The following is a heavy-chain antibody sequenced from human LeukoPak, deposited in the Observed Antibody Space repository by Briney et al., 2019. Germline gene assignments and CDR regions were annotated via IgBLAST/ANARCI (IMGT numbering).Heavy chain of an antibody. V-gene: IGHV1-8*01. CDR3: ASPSAQIPHSSGYYNA. CDR1: GYTFTSYD. D-gene: IGHD3-22*01. J-gene: IGHJ5*02. Sequence: GASVKVSCKASGYTFTSYDINWVRQATGQGPEWTGWMNPNSGNTGYAQKFQGRVTMTRNTAISTAYMELSGLRSEDTAVYYCASPSAQIPHSSGYYNAWGQGTLVTVSS. CDR2: MNPNSGNT.